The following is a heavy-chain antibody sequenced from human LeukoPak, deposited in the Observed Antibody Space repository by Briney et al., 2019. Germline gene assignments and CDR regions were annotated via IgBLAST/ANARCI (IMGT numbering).Heavy chain of an antibody. J-gene: IGHJ3*02. D-gene: IGHD2-21*02. CDR2: IYYSGST. CDR3: ARNMTAISRLDVFDI. CDR1: GGSMSSSGQY. Sequence: SETLSLTCTVSGGSMSSSGQYWGWIRQSPVKGLEWIGSIYYSGSTYYNPSLKSRVTMSVDTSKNQFSLELRSVTAADTAIYYCARNMTAISRLDVFDIWGPGTMVTVS. V-gene: IGHV4-39*01.